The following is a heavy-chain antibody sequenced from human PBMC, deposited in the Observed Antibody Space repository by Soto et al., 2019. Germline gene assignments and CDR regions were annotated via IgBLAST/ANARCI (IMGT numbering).Heavy chain of an antibody. V-gene: IGHV3-7*01. CDR3: ARDCGTVGAPRPWL. Sequence: EVQLVESGGGLVQPGGSLRLSCAASGFTFSTYWMSWVRQAPGKGLEWVANIKHDGSDKYYVDFVKGRFTISRDNAKISLFLQMNSLRAEDTAVYYCARDCGTVGAPRPWLWGQGTLVTVSS. CDR2: IKHDGSDK. CDR1: GFTFSTYW. D-gene: IGHD1-26*01. J-gene: IGHJ4*02.